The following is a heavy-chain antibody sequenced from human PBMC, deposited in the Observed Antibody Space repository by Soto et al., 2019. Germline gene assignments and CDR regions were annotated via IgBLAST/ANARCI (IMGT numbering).Heavy chain of an antibody. V-gene: IGHV1-69*13. Sequence: ASVKVSCKASGGTFSSYAISWVRQAPGQGLEWMGGIIPIFGTANYAQKFQGRVTITADESTSTAYMELSSLRSEDTAVYYCARDRVAYSSSWCCFDYWGQGTLVTVSS. D-gene: IGHD6-13*01. CDR2: IIPIFGTA. CDR1: GGTFSSYA. J-gene: IGHJ4*02. CDR3: ARDRVAYSSSWCCFDY.